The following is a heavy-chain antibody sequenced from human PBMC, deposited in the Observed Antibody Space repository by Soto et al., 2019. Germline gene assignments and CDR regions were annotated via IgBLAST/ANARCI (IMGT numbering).Heavy chain of an antibody. Sequence: PGGSLRLSCAASGFTFSSYGMHWVRQAPGKGLEWVAVIWYDGSNKYYADSVKGRFTTSRDNSKNTLYLQMNSLRAEDTAVYYCARDQSFDRNYYYGIDVWGQGTTVTVSS. CDR2: IWYDGSNK. CDR3: ARDQSFDRNYYYGIDV. J-gene: IGHJ6*02. CDR1: GFTFSSYG. V-gene: IGHV3-33*01.